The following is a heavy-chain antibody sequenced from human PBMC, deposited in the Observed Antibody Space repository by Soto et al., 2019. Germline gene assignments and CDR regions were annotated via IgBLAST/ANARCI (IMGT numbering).Heavy chain of an antibody. Sequence: PSETLSLTCAVSGGSISSGGYSWSWIRQPPGKGLEWIGYIYYSGSTNYNPSLKSRVTISVDTSKNQFSLKLSSVTAADTAVYYCARQYSSGLTFEYWGQGTLVTVSS. CDR1: GGSISSGGYS. V-gene: IGHV4-61*08. CDR2: IYYSGST. J-gene: IGHJ4*02. CDR3: ARQYSSGLTFEY. D-gene: IGHD6-19*01.